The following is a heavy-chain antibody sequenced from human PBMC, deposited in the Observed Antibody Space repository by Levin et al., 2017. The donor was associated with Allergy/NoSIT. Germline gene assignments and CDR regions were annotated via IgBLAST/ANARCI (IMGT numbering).Heavy chain of an antibody. CDR1: GGSISSSSYY. CDR2: IYYSGST. V-gene: IGHV4-39*01. Sequence: SQTLSLTCTVSGGSISSSSYYWGWIRQPPGKGLEWIGSIYYSGSTYYNPSLKSRVTISVDTAKNHFSLKLSSVTAADTAVYYCARMGYYYYYMDVWGKGTTVTVS. J-gene: IGHJ6*03. CDR3: ARMGYYYYYMDV.